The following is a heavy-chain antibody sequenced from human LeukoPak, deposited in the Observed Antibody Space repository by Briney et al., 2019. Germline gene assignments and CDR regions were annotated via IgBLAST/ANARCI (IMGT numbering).Heavy chain of an antibody. Sequence: GGSLRLSCVASGFTFTRNWMTWVRQAPGKGLEWVAVISYDGSNKYYADSVKGRFTISRDNSKNTLYLQMNSLRAEDTAVYYCAKDRHPRYDSSGYYFPHYFDYWGQGTLVTVSS. CDR1: GFTFTRNW. V-gene: IGHV3-30*18. CDR2: ISYDGSNK. CDR3: AKDRHPRYDSSGYYFPHYFDY. D-gene: IGHD3-22*01. J-gene: IGHJ4*02.